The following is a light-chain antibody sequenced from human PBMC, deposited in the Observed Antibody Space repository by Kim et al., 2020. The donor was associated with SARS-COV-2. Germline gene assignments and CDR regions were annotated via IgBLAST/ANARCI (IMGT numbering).Light chain of an antibody. Sequence: EIVMTQSPATLSVSPGARATLSCRASQSVGNQLAWYQHKPGQAPRLLIYDASTRATGIPTRFSGSGSGTEFTLTISSLQSEDFAVYYCQQFIGWLSCTFGQGTNVDIK. CDR1: QSVGNQ. V-gene: IGKV3-15*01. CDR3: QQFIGWLSCT. CDR2: DAS. J-gene: IGKJ1*01.